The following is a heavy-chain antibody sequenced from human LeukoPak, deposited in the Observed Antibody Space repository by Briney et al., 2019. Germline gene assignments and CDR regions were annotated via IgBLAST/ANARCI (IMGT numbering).Heavy chain of an antibody. J-gene: IGHJ4*02. V-gene: IGHV3-7*01. Sequence: PGGSLRLSCVVSGFTFNRCWMTWVRQAPGKGLEWVANIKQDGTEKNYADSVKGRFTISRDNAKNSLFLQMNSLRAEDTAVYFCAGDGGWLHVNWGQGTLVTVSS. CDR2: IKQDGTEK. D-gene: IGHD5-24*01. CDR1: GFTFNRCW. CDR3: AGDGGWLHVN.